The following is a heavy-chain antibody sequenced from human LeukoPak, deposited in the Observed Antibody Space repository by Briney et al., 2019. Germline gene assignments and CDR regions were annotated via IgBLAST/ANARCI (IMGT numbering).Heavy chain of an antibody. J-gene: IGHJ4*02. CDR3: ARARGGEYFDC. CDR1: GGSISSYY. CDR2: IHYIGST. Sequence: SATLSLTCTASGGSISSYYRSWIRQPPGKGLEWIGYIHYIGSTNYNPSLKSRVTISVDTSKNQSSLKLSTVTAADTAVYYCARARGGEYFDCWGQGTLVTVSS. D-gene: IGHD3-10*01. V-gene: IGHV4-59*01.